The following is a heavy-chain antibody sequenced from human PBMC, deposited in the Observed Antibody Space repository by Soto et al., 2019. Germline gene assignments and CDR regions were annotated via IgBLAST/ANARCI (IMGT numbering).Heavy chain of an antibody. CDR2: IYYNGYT. CDR1: GASLSNYY. J-gene: IGHJ4*02. V-gene: IGHV4-59*08. Sequence: SETLSLTCTVSGASLSNYYWSWCRQPPGKGLEWIGYIYYNGYTSYNPSLKSRFSISVDTSKNHFSLTLSSMTAADTAFFYCARLTCSPWCFAFWGQRTLVTVSS. D-gene: IGHD6-13*01. CDR3: ARLTCSPWCFAF.